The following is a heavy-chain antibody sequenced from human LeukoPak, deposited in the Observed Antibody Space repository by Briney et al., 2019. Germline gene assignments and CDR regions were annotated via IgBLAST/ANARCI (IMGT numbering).Heavy chain of an antibody. CDR3: ASTSVPSYLVGLDY. V-gene: IGHV1-46*01. J-gene: IGHJ4*02. CDR1: GYTFINYY. D-gene: IGHD1-26*01. CDR2: INPSDGST. Sequence: ASVKVSCKASGYTFINYYTHWVRQAPGQGLEWMGVINPSDGSTSYAQKFQGRATMTRGTSTTTVYMELSSLRSEDTAVYYCASTSVPSYLVGLDYWGQGTLVTVSS.